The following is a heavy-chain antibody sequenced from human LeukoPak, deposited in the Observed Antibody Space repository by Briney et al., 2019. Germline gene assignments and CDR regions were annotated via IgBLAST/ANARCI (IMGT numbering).Heavy chain of an antibody. V-gene: IGHV3-7*01. D-gene: IGHD6-13*01. Sequence: GGSLRLSCAASGFTFSNYWMSWVRQAPGKGLEWVANIKQDGSERYYVDSVRGRFTISRDNAKNSLFLQIHSLRAEDTAVYYCATALHSSSWSFDYWGQGTLVAVSS. CDR3: ATALHSSSWSFDY. CDR1: GFTFSNYW. CDR2: IKQDGSER. J-gene: IGHJ4*02.